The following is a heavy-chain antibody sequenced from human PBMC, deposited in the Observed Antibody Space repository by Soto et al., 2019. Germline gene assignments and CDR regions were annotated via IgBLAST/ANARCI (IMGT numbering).Heavy chain of an antibody. CDR3: ARARPPNWFDP. Sequence: SETLSLTCTVSGGSISSSSYFWAWIRRPPGKGLEWIGSIYFRGTTYTNPSLESRVTISVDTSKNHFSLKLSSVTAADTAVYYCARARPPNWFDPWGQGTLVTVSS. D-gene: IGHD6-6*01. CDR1: GGSISSSSYF. V-gene: IGHV4-39*02. J-gene: IGHJ5*02. CDR2: IYFRGTT.